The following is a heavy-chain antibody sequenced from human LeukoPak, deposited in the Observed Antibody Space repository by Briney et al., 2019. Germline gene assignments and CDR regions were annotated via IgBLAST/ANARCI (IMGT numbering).Heavy chain of an antibody. CDR1: GFTFSSYA. V-gene: IGHV3-23*01. D-gene: IGHD3-22*01. J-gene: IGHJ3*02. Sequence: PGGSLRLSCAASGFTFSSYAMTWVRQAPGKGLEWVSAISASGGTYYADFVQGRFTISRDNSKNTLYLQMNSLRAEDAAVYYCAKVREIAVVRTDAFDIWGQGTMVTASS. CDR3: AKVREIAVVRTDAFDI. CDR2: ISASGGT.